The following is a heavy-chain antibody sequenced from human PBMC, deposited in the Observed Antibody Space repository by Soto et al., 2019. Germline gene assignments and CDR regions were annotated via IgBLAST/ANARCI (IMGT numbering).Heavy chain of an antibody. D-gene: IGHD1-1*01. CDR3: AAANTRLERRAWLDY. J-gene: IGHJ4*02. CDR2: IVVGSGNT. CDR1: GFTFTSSA. Sequence: QMQLVQSGPEVKKPGTSVKVSCKASGFTFTSSAVQWVRQARGQRLEWIGWIVVGSGNTNYAQKCQERVTITRDMATSTAYRELRSLRSEDTAVYYGAAANTRLERRAWLDYWGQGTLVTVSS. V-gene: IGHV1-58*01.